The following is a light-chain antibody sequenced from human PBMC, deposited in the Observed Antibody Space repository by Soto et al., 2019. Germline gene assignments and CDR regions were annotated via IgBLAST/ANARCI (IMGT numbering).Light chain of an antibody. CDR2: DAS. CDR3: QQFSSYPLT. Sequence: EIVLTQSPDTLSLSPGERGTLSCRASQTIGDNDLAWYQHKPGQAPRLLIYDASSRATGIPDRFSGGGSGTDFTLTISRLEPEDFAVYYCQQFSSYPLTFGGGTKVDNK. J-gene: IGKJ4*01. V-gene: IGKV3-20*01. CDR1: QTIGDND.